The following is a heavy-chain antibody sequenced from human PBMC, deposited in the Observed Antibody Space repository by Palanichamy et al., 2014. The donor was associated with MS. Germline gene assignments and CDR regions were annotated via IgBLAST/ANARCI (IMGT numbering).Heavy chain of an antibody. Sequence: EVQLLESGGGLVQPGGSLRLSCAASGFTFSSYAMSWARQAPGKGLEWVPAISGSGGSTYYADSVKGRFTISRDNSKNTLFLQMNSLRAEDTAIYYCAKVVVTTTRYFDYWGQGTLVTVSS. CDR2: ISGSGGST. J-gene: IGHJ4*02. D-gene: IGHD2-15*01. CDR1: GFTFSSYA. V-gene: IGHV3-23*01. CDR3: AKVVVTTTRYFDY.